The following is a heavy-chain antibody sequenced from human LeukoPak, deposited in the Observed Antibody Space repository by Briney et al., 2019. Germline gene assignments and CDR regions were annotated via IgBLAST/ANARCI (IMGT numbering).Heavy chain of an antibody. J-gene: IGHJ4*02. CDR3: ARGPFYCSGTSCYTFDY. D-gene: IGHD2-2*01. CDR1: GFTLSSYG. Sequence: GGSLRLSCAASGFTLSSYGMHWVRQAPGKGLEWVAVIWYDGSNKYYADSVKGQFTISRDNPKNTLYLQMGSLRVEDMAVYYCARGPFYCSGTSCYTFDYWGRGTLVTVSS. CDR2: IWYDGSNK. V-gene: IGHV3-33*01.